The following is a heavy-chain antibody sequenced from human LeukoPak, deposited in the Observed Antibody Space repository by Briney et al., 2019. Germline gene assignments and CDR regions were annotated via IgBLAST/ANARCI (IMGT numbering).Heavy chain of an antibody. CDR3: ARVVCYDKKDVYRHFDY. CDR2: IKEDGSES. Sequence: GGSLRLSCATSGFKFDDYWMTWVRQAPGKGLEWVASIKEDGSESHYVGSVKGRFTISRDNAKNSLYVQMNSLRVEDTAVYYCARVVCYDKKDVYRHFDYWGQRTLVTVSP. CDR1: GFKFDDYW. D-gene: IGHD3-10*01. J-gene: IGHJ4*02. V-gene: IGHV3-7*03.